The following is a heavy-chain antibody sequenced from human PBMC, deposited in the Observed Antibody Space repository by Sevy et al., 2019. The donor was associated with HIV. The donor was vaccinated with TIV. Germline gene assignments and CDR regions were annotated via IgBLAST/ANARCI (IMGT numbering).Heavy chain of an antibody. D-gene: IGHD2-15*01. J-gene: IGHJ4*02. V-gene: IGHV3-21*04. Sequence: GESLKISCAASGFTFRTYSMNWVRQAPGKGLEWLSSISDDSRYIYYSDSVKGRFTISRANAKNLLYLQMNNLRVEDTAIYYCAKRYCSGGICKGVVDHWGQGTLVTVSS. CDR2: ISDDSRYI. CDR1: GFTFRTYS. CDR3: AKRYCSGGICKGVVDH.